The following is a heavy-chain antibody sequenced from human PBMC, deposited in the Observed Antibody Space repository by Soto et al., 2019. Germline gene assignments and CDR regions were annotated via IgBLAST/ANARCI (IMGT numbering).Heavy chain of an antibody. CDR3: ARSVSFITPRPDY. CDR1: GYTFTDYY. J-gene: IGHJ4*02. Sequence: QVQLVQSGAEVKKPGASVRVSCKASGYTFTDYYMHWVRQAPGQGLECMGWINPNNGDTNYAQKFHGRVTMTRDTSSSTAYLEVSRLRSDDTALYYCARSVSFITPRPDYWGQGTLVTVSS. CDR2: INPNNGDT. D-gene: IGHD3-10*01. V-gene: IGHV1-2*02.